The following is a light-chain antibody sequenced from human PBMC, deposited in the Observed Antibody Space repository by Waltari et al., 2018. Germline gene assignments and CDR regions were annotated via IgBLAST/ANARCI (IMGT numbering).Light chain of an antibody. CDR3: ATWDDNLKGL. Sequence: QSLLTQPASASGTPAQRVTISFSATTSTLGSTAVNWYQVVPGTTPKLLIYNNNQRPSGVPDRFSGSKSGTSASLAISGLQSDDEADYYCATWDDNLKGLFGGGTKLTVL. CDR2: NNN. CDR1: TSTLGSTA. V-gene: IGLV1-44*01. J-gene: IGLJ3*02.